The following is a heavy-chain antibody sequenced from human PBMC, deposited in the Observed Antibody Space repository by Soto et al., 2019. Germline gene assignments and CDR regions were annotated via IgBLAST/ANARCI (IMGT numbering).Heavy chain of an antibody. V-gene: IGHV1-2*04. CDR1: GYTFTGYY. Sequence: ASVKVSCKASGYTFTGYYMHWVRQAPGQGLEWMGWINPNSGGTNYAQKFQGWVTMTRDTSISTAYMELSRLRSDDTAVYYCARGGRYCSGGSCFTYYYYGMDVWGQGTTVTVSS. CDR2: INPNSGGT. J-gene: IGHJ6*02. D-gene: IGHD2-15*01. CDR3: ARGGRYCSGGSCFTYYYYGMDV.